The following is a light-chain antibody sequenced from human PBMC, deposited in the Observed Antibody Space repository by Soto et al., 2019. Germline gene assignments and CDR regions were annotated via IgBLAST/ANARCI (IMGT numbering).Light chain of an antibody. J-gene: IGKJ1*01. Sequence: EIVMTQSPATLSLSPGERATLSCRASESVSNNLAWYQQKAGQAPRLLIYGASTRDTGIPARFSGSGYGTEFTLTISSLQSEDFAVYYCQQYSIWRTFGQGTKVDIK. CDR3: QQYSIWRT. CDR1: ESVSNN. CDR2: GAS. V-gene: IGKV3-15*01.